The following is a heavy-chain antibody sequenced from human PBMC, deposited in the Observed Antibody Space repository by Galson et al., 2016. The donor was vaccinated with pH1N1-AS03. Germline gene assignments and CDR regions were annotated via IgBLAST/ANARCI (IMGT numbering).Heavy chain of an antibody. Sequence: SCKASGYTLTRYYMHWVRQAPGQGLEWMGIIDPSGGPTTYAPKFQGRITITTDTSTSTVYMELVSLRSEDTAVYYCARRYYFDYGGQGTLVTVSS. D-gene: IGHD3-16*02. CDR2: IDPSGGPT. J-gene: IGHJ4*02. V-gene: IGHV1-46*01. CDR3: ARRYYFDY. CDR1: GYTLTRYY.